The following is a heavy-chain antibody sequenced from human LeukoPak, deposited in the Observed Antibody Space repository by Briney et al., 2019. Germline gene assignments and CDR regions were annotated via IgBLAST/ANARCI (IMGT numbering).Heavy chain of an antibody. CDR3: ARDRGPAVMDY. CDR1: GFTFSSNW. D-gene: IGHD2-2*03. CDR2: INGDGSTI. V-gene: IGHV3-74*01. Sequence: PGGSLRLSCAASGFTFSSNWMHWVRQAPGKGLVWVSRINGDGSTINYADSVKGRFTISRDNAKNTLYLQMTSLRAEDTAVYYCARDRGPAVMDYWGQGTLVTVSS. J-gene: IGHJ4*02.